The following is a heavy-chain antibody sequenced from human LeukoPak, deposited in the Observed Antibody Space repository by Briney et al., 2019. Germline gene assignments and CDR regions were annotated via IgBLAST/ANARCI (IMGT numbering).Heavy chain of an antibody. V-gene: IGHV4-59*12. Sequence: KTSETLSLTCTVSGGSISSYYWSWIRQPPGKGLKWIANIYNSGYTTYSPSLRSRVTISVDTSKNQFSLKLSSVTAADTAVYYCARGRYYYDSSGYGYYYYMDVWGKKTTVTVSS. CDR3: ARGRYYYDSSGYGYYYYMDV. CDR2: IYNSGYT. J-gene: IGHJ6*03. D-gene: IGHD3-22*01. CDR1: GGSISSYY.